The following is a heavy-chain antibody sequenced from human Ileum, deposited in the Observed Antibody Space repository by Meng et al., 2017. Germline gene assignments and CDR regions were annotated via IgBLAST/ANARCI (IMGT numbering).Heavy chain of an antibody. V-gene: IGHV4-30-4*08. CDR1: GGSLNSGSYY. Sequence: QVQLQESGPGLVKPSQTLSLTCTVSGGSLNSGSYYWNWIRQTPGKGLEWIGYIFYTGATYSNPSLKSRVTVSLDTSKSQFSLKLSSVTAADTAIYYCVSERRRSYFFDYWGQGTLVTVSS. CDR2: IFYTGAT. CDR3: VSERRRSYFFDY. J-gene: IGHJ4*02.